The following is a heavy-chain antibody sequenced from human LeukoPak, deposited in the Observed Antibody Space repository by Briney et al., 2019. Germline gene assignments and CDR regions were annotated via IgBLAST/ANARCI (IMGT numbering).Heavy chain of an antibody. Sequence: GGSLRLSCVASGFTFSSYWMSWVRQAPGKGLEWVANIKKDGSEEYYVDSVKGRFTISRDNAKNSLYLQMNSLRAEDTAVYYCARYYDFWSGYPPWDYWGQGTLVTVSS. J-gene: IGHJ4*02. CDR1: GFTFSSYW. CDR3: ARYYDFWSGYPPWDY. D-gene: IGHD3-3*01. V-gene: IGHV3-7*01. CDR2: IKKDGSEE.